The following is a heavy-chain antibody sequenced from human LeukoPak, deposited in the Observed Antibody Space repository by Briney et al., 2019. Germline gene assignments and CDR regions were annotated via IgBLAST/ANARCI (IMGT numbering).Heavy chain of an antibody. CDR2: ISSSSSYI. Sequence: GGSLRLSCAASGFTFSDYYMNWVRQAPGKGLEWVSSISSSSSYIYYADSVKGRFTISRDNAKNSLYLQMNSLRAEDTAVYYCAREVTMVRGVRFFDYWGQGTLVTVSS. CDR1: GFTFSDYY. CDR3: AREVTMVRGVRFFDY. J-gene: IGHJ4*02. V-gene: IGHV3-21*01. D-gene: IGHD3-10*01.